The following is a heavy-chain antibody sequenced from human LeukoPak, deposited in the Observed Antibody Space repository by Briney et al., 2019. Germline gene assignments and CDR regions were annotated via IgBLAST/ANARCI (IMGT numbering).Heavy chain of an antibody. CDR3: ARGGELLWFGAFLTLYYFDY. Sequence: GASVKVSCKASGYTFTGYYMHWVRQAPGQGLEWMGWINPNSGGTNYAQKFQGWVTMTRDTSISTAYMELSRLRSDDTAVYYCARGGELLWFGAFLTLYYFDYWGQGTLVTVSS. J-gene: IGHJ4*02. V-gene: IGHV1-2*04. CDR1: GYTFTGYY. CDR2: INPNSGGT. D-gene: IGHD3-10*01.